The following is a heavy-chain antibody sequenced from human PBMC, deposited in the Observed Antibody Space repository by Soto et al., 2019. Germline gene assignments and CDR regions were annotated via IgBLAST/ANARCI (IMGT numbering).Heavy chain of an antibody. J-gene: IGHJ6*02. CDR1: GGTFSSYA. CDR3: AGDQDRGNVIKLLSYYGMDV. CDR2: ISPIFGTA. D-gene: IGHD3-10*01. V-gene: IGHV1-69*12. Sequence: QVQLVQSGAEVKKPGSSVKVSCKASGGTFSSYAISWVRQAPGQGLEWMGGISPIFGTANYAQKFQGRVTITADESTSTAYMELSSLRAEDTAVYYCAGDQDRGNVIKLLSYYGMDVWGQGTTVTVSS.